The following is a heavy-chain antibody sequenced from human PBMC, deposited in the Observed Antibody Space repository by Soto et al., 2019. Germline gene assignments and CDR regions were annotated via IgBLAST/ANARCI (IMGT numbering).Heavy chain of an antibody. CDR2: INPSGGST. J-gene: IGHJ6*02. V-gene: IGHV1-46*01. CDR1: GYTFTSYY. Sequence: QVQLVQSGAEVKKPGASVKVSCKASGYTFTSYYMHWVRQAPGQGLEWMGIINPSGGSTSYAQKCQGRVTRTRDTSTSTVDMELSSLGSEDTAVYYCARDRAWITIVGVVIDYYYYGMDVWGQGTTVTVSS. CDR3: ARDRAWITIVGVVIDYYYYGMDV. D-gene: IGHD3-3*01.